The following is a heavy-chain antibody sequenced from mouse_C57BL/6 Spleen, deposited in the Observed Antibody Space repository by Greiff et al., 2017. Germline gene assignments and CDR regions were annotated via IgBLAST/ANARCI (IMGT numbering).Heavy chain of an antibody. Sequence: EVQLQQSGPELVKPGASVKISCKASGYSFTGYYMNWVKQSPEKSLEWIGEINPSTGGTTYNQKFKAKATLTVDKSTSTAYMQLKSLTSEDSAVYYCARLAAQADYARDYWRQGTSVTVSS. J-gene: IGHJ4*01. D-gene: IGHD3-2*02. CDR2: INPSTGGT. V-gene: IGHV1-42*01. CDR3: ARLAAQADYARDY. CDR1: GYSFTGYY.